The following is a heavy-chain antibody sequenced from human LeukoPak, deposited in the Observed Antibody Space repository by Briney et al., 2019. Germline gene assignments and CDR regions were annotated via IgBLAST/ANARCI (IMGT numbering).Heavy chain of an antibody. V-gene: IGHV3-66*01. D-gene: IGHD3-22*01. CDR3: ARDSYYDLYYFDY. J-gene: IGHJ4*02. CDR1: GFTVSSNY. CDR2: IYSGGST. Sequence: GGSLRLSCAASGFTVSSNYMSWVRQAPGKGLEWVSVIYSGGSTYYADSMKGRFTISRDNSKNTLYLQMNSLRAEDTAVYYCARDSYYDLYYFDYWGQGTLVTVSS.